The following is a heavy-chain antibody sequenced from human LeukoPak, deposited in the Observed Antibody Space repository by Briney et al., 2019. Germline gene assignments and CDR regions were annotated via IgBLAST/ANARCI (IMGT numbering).Heavy chain of an antibody. V-gene: IGHV3-30*02. D-gene: IGHD6-19*01. CDR3: ARVAIAVADDDY. J-gene: IGHJ4*02. CDR1: GFTFSSYG. CDR2: IHYDGSNK. Sequence: GGSLRLSCAASGFTFSSYGVHWVRQAPGKGLEWVAFIHYDGSNKYYADSVKGRFTISRDNSKNTLYLQMNSLRAEDTAVYYCARVAIAVADDDYWGQGTLVTVSS.